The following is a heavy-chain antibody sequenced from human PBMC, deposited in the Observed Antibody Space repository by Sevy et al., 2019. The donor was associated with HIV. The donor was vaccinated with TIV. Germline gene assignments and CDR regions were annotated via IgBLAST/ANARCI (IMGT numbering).Heavy chain of an antibody. CDR2: INTSGST. D-gene: IGHD7-27*01. V-gene: IGHV4-4*07. CDR3: ARSNWVTATNGFSKSYYFDY. Sequence: SETLSLTCTVSGDSFSSYFWAWIRQPAGKGLEWIGRINTSGSTNYNPSLKSRVTMSVDTSKSKFSLNVTSLIAADTAIYFCARSNWVTATNGFSKSYYFDYWGQGSLVTVSS. CDR1: GDSFSSYF. J-gene: IGHJ4*02.